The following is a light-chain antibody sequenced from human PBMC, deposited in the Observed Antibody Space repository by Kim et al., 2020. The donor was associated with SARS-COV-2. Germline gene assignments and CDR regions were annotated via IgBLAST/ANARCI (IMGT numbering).Light chain of an antibody. J-gene: IGLJ1*01. CDR2: DVS. V-gene: IGLV2-14*01. CDR1: SSDVGAYKY. CDR3: SSYARSSSYV. Sequence: QSALTQPASVSGSPGQSITISCTGTSSDVGAYKYVSWYQQHPGKAPELMIFDVSERPSGISNRFSGSKFGNTASLTISGLQAEDEADYYCSSYARSSSYVFGTGTKVTVL.